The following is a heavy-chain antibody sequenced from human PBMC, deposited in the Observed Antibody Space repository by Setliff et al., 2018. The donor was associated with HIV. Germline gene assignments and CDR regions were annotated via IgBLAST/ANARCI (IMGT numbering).Heavy chain of an antibody. CDR1: GDSISSYS. CDR3: AREIWGQVAHVPYGMDV. Sequence: SETLSLTCTVSGDSISSYSWNWIRQSPGGGLEWIGFIFSSGSTKYNPSLQSRVTMSIDTSKNQFSLKVRYVTAADTAIYYCAREIWGQVAHVPYGMDVWGQGTTVTVSS. J-gene: IGHJ6*02. V-gene: IGHV4-59*12. CDR2: IFSSGST. D-gene: IGHD5-12*01.